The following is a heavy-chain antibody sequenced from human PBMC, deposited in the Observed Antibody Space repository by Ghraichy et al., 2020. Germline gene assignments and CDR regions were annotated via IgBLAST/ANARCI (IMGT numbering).Heavy chain of an antibody. CDR3: ASERPRPRAFDY. Sequence: GGSLRLSCAASGFTFSSYSMNWVRQAPGKGLEWVSSISSSSSYIYYADSVKGRFTISRDNAKNSLYLQMNSLRAEDTAVYYCASERPRPRAFDYWGQGTLVTVSS. V-gene: IGHV3-21*01. CDR2: ISSSSSYI. CDR1: GFTFSSYS. J-gene: IGHJ4*02.